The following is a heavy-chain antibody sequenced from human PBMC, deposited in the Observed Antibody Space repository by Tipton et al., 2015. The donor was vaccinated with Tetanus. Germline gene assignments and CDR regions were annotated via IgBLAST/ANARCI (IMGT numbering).Heavy chain of an antibody. D-gene: IGHD3-10*01. J-gene: IGHJ6*02. CDR1: GGSVSSGSYY. CDR2: IYYSGST. V-gene: IGHV4-61*01. Sequence: LRLSCTVSGGSVSSGSYYWSWIRQPPGKGLEWIGYIYYSGSTNYNPSLKSRVTISVDTSKNQFSLKLSSVTAADTAVYYCARATMVRGVLYMDVWGQGTTVTVSS. CDR3: ARATMVRGVLYMDV.